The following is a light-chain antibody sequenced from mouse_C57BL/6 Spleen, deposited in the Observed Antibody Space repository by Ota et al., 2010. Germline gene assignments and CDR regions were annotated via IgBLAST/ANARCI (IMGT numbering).Light chain of an antibody. Sequence: DIQMTQSPASLAASVGETVTITCRASENIYYSLAWYQQKQGRSPQLLIYNANSLEDGVPSRFSGSGSGTQYSMRINNMQPEDTATYFCKQAYDVPRTFGGGTKLEIK. J-gene: IGKJ2*01. CDR1: ENIYYS. CDR2: NAN. V-gene: IGKV12-38*01. CDR3: KQAYDVPRT.